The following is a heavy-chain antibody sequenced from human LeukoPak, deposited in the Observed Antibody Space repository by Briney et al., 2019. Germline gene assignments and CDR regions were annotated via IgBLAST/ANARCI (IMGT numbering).Heavy chain of an antibody. CDR3: ATWWLRLGNWFDP. J-gene: IGHJ5*02. D-gene: IGHD5-12*01. CDR2: FDPEDGET. CDR1: GYTLTGLS. Sequence: ASVKVSCKVSGYTLTGLSMHWVRQAPGKGLEWMGGFDPEDGETIYAQKFQGRVTMTEDTSTDTAYMELSSLRSEDTAVYYCATWWLRLGNWFDPWGQGTLVTVSS. V-gene: IGHV1-24*01.